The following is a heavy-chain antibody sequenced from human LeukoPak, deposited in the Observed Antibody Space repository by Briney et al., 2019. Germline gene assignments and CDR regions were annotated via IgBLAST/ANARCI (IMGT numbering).Heavy chain of an antibody. J-gene: IGHJ4*02. Sequence: SETLSLTCAVTGNSISSSYYWGWIRQPPGKGLQWIGSIYHTGSTYYTPSLKSRVTISVDTSKNRFSLKLNSATAADTAVYYCAGQHDSNGYYFYWGQGTLVTVSS. D-gene: IGHD3-22*01. CDR1: GNSISSSYY. CDR2: IYHTGST. V-gene: IGHV4-38-2*01. CDR3: AGQHDSNGYYFY.